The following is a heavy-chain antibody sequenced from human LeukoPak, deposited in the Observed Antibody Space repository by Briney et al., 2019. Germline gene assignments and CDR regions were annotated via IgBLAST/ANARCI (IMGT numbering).Heavy chain of an antibody. CDR1: GFTFSSHA. CDR2: ISADSYYT. CDR3: ANFVDTSMGGNDY. Sequence: PGGSLRLSCAASGFTFSSHAMSWVRQAPGKGLEWVSAISADSYYTYYADSVQGRFTISRDNSKNTLYLHMNSLRAVDTALYFCANFVDTSMGGNDYWGQGTLVTVSS. D-gene: IGHD5-18*01. J-gene: IGHJ4*02. V-gene: IGHV3-23*01.